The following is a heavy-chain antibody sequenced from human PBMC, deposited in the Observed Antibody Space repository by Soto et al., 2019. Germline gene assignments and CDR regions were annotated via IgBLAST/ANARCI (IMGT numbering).Heavy chain of an antibody. V-gene: IGHV4-34*01. D-gene: IGHD3-3*01. J-gene: IGHJ6*02. CDR2: INHSGST. Sequence: SETLSLTCAIYGGSFSGYYWSWIRQPPGKGLEWIGEINHSGSTNYSPSLKSRVTISVDTSKNQFSLKLSSVTAADTAVYYCARELRFVGYYGMDVWGQGTTVT. CDR1: GGSFSGYY. CDR3: ARELRFVGYYGMDV.